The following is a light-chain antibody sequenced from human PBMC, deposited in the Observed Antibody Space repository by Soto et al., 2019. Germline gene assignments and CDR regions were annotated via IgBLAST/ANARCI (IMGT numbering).Light chain of an antibody. Sequence: ESVLTQSPGTLSLSPGERATLSCRASQSVISYLAWYQQKPGQAPRLLIYGASSRATGIPDRFSGSGSGTDFTLTFSRLEPEDFAVYYCQQYGSTPLTFGGGTKVEIK. J-gene: IGKJ4*01. CDR1: QSVISY. CDR3: QQYGSTPLT. CDR2: GAS. V-gene: IGKV3-20*01.